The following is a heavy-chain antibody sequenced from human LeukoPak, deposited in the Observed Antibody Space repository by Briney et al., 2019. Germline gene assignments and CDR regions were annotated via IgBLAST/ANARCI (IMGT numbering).Heavy chain of an antibody. D-gene: IGHD6-13*01. CDR3: ARERGSSTRMD. V-gene: IGHV4-59*12. CDR2: IYYSGST. CDR1: GGSISSYY. Sequence: SETLSLTCTVSGGSISSYYWSWIRQPPGKGLEWIGYIYYSGSTNYNPSLKSRVTISVDTSKNQFSLKLSSVTAADTAVYYCARERGSSTRMDWGQGTLVTVSS. J-gene: IGHJ4*02.